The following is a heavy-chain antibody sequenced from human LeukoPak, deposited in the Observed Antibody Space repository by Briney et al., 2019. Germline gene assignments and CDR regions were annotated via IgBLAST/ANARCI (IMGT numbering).Heavy chain of an antibody. CDR2: INSDGSSR. Sequence: GGSLRLSCAASGFTFSSYWMDWVRQAPGKGLVWVSRINSDGSSRSYADSVKGRFTISRDNAKNALYKQMNSLRAEDTAVYYCARDGDTVTLDYWGQGTLVTVSS. D-gene: IGHD2/OR15-2a*01. CDR1: GFTFSSYW. CDR3: ARDGDTVTLDY. J-gene: IGHJ4*02. V-gene: IGHV3-74*01.